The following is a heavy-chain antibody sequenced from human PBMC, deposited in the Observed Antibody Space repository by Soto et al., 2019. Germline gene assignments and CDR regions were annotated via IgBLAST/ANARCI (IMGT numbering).Heavy chain of an antibody. D-gene: IGHD2-2*02. CDR1: GFTFGSYA. CDR2: ISGSGGST. V-gene: IGHV3-23*01. J-gene: IGHJ3*02. CDR3: AQDLYPVRADAFDI. Sequence: GGSLRLSCAASGFTFGSYAMSCVRQAPGKGLEWVSAISGSGGSTYYADSVKGRFTISRDNSKNTLYLQMNSLRAEDTAVYYCAQDLYPVRADAFDIWGQGTMVTVSS.